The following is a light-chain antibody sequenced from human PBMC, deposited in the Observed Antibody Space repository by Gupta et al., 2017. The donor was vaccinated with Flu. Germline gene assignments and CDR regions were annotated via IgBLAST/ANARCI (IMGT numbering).Light chain of an antibody. Sequence: SSELTQDPAVSVALGQTVRITCQGDSLRSYYASWYQQKPGQAPVLVSYGKNNRPSGIPDRFSCSSSGTTASFTTTGAQAEDEADDYCNSRDSSGNHQVFGGGTKLTVL. CDR3: NSRDSSGNHQV. V-gene: IGLV3-19*01. CDR1: SLRSYY. CDR2: GKN. J-gene: IGLJ2*01.